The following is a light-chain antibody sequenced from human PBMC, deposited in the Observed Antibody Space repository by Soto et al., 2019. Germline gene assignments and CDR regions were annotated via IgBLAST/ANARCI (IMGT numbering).Light chain of an antibody. CDR3: MQALQTPLT. Sequence: DIVMTQSPLSLPVTPGEPASISCRSSQSLLHSDGYNYLDWFLQRPGQSPQLLIYLGSSRASGVPERLSGSGSGTDFTLNISRVDAEDVGVYYCMQALQTPLTFGGGTKVDIK. CDR1: QSLLHSDGYNY. J-gene: IGKJ4*02. V-gene: IGKV2-28*01. CDR2: LGS.